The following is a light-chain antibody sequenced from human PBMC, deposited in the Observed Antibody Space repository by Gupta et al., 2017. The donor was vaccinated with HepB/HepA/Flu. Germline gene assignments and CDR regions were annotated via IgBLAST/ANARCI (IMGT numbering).Light chain of an antibody. Sequence: EIVLTQSPGTLSLSPGERATLSCRASQSVSSSYLGWYQQKPGQAPRLLIYGASSRATGIPDRFSGSGSGTDFTLTISRLEPEDFAVYYCQQDGTSPFTFGPGTKVDIK. CDR2: GAS. V-gene: IGKV3-20*01. CDR3: QQDGTSPFT. J-gene: IGKJ3*01. CDR1: QSVSSSY.